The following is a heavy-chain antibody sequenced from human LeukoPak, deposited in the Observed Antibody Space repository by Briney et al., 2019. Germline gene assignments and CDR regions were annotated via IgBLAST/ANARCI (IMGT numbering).Heavy chain of an antibody. CDR2: ISGSGDYT. V-gene: IGHV3-23*01. Sequence: GGSLRLSCAASGFTFSSYSINWVRQAPGKGLEWVSTISGSGDYTYYADSVKGRFPISRDNSKNTLYLQMNSLRAEDTAIYYCAKVTYGSGTYGAFDSWGQGTLVTVSS. D-gene: IGHD3-10*01. CDR1: GFTFSSYS. CDR3: AKVTYGSGTYGAFDS. J-gene: IGHJ4*02.